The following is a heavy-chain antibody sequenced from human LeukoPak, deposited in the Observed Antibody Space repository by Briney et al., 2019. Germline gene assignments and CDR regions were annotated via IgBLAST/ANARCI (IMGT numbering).Heavy chain of an antibody. V-gene: IGHV3-21*01. CDR2: ISSSSSYI. CDR1: GFTFSSYS. D-gene: IGHD4-23*01. Sequence: GGSLRLSCAASGFTFSSYSMNWVRQAPGKGLEWVSSISSSSSYIYYADSVKGRFTISRDNAKNSLYLQMNSLRAEDTAVYYCARDDGGGWFDPWGQGTLVTVSS. J-gene: IGHJ5*02. CDR3: ARDDGGGWFDP.